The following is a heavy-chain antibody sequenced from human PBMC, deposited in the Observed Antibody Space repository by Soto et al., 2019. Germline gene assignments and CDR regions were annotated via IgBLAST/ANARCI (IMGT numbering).Heavy chain of an antibody. J-gene: IGHJ4*02. Sequence: GGSLRLSCAASGFTFSSYAMSWVRQAPGKVLEWVSAISCSGGSTYDADSVKGRFTISRDNSKNTLHLQMNSLRAEDTAVYYCAKAFIAALNPTDYWGQGTLVTVSS. CDR1: GFTFSSYA. CDR2: ISCSGGST. V-gene: IGHV3-23*01. D-gene: IGHD6-6*01. CDR3: AKAFIAALNPTDY.